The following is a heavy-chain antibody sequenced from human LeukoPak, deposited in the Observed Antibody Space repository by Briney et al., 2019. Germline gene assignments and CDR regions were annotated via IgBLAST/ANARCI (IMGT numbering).Heavy chain of an antibody. CDR2: ISSSGSTI. CDR3: ARDSSGWPKYYFDH. V-gene: IGHV3-48*03. J-gene: IGHJ4*02. Sequence: PGGSLRLSCAASGFTFSSYEMNWVRQAPGKGLEWVSYISSSGSTIYYADSVKGRFTISRDNAKNSLYLQMNSLRAEDTAVYYCARDSSGWPKYYFDHWGQGTLVTVSS. D-gene: IGHD6-19*01. CDR1: GFTFSSYE.